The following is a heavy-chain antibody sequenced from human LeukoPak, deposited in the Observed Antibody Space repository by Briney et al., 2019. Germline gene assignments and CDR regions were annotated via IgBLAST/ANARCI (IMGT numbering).Heavy chain of an antibody. Sequence: PSETLSLTCAVSGYSISSGYYWGWLRQPPGKGLEWIGSIYHSGSTYYNPSLKSRVTISVDTSKNQFSLKLSSVTAADTAVYYCAKGNGLFDYWGQGTLVTVSS. CDR2: IYHSGST. D-gene: IGHD1-1*01. J-gene: IGHJ4*02. CDR1: GYSISSGYY. CDR3: AKGNGLFDY. V-gene: IGHV4-38-2*01.